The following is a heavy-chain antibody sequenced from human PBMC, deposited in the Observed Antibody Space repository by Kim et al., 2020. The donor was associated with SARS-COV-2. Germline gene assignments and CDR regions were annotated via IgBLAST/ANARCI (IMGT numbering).Heavy chain of an antibody. J-gene: IGHJ4*02. D-gene: IGHD7-27*01. CDR1: GGTFSSYA. V-gene: IGHV1-69*04. Sequence: SVKVSCKASGGTFSSYAISWVRQAPGQGLEWMGRIIPILGIANYAQKFQGRVTITADKSTSTAYMELSSLRSEDTAVYYCARSPLWTGALYHYWGQGTLVTVSS. CDR3: ARSPLWTGALYHY. CDR2: IIPILGIA.